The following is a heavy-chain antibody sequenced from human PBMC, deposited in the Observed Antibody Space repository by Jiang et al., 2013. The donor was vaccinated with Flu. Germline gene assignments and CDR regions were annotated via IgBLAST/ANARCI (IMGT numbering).Heavy chain of an antibody. D-gene: IGHD6-13*01. J-gene: IGHJ5*02. CDR2: IYYSGTT. Sequence: GPGLVKPSETLSLTCTVSGGSISSHSSYWGWIRQPPGKGLEWIASIYYSGTTFYSPSLRGRVTISVDTSKNQFSLKLSSVTAADTAVYYCARAAPKRRDTSWYSDWFDPWGQGTLVTVSS. CDR3: ARAAPKRRDTSWYSDWFDP. V-gene: IGHV4-39*01. CDR1: GGSISSHSSY.